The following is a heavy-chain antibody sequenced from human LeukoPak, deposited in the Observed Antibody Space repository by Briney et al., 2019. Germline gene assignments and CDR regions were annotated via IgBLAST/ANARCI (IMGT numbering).Heavy chain of an antibody. CDR2: IDKKDKGYATAT. CDR1: GSTFSGSA. V-gene: IGHV3-73*01. D-gene: IGHD1-26*01. J-gene: IGHJ5*02. Sequence: GGSLRLSCAASGSTFSGSAIHWVRQSSGKGLEWVGQIDKKDKGYATATAYAASVKGRFTISRDDSINTAYLQVKSLKTEDTALYYYTRDSGIYNWFDPWGQGTLVTVSS. CDR3: TRDSGIYNWFDP.